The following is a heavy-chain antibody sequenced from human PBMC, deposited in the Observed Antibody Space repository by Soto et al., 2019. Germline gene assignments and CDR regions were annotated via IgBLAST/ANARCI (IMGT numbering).Heavy chain of an antibody. Sequence: ASVKVSCKASGYTFTSYGISRVRQAPGQGLEWMGWISAYNGNTNYAQKLQGRVTMTTDTSTSTAYMELRSLRSDDTAVYYCARDFSEQQYHPGQTWGQGTLVTVSS. D-gene: IGHD6-13*01. CDR3: ARDFSEQQYHPGQT. CDR2: ISAYNGNT. J-gene: IGHJ5*02. CDR1: GYTFTSYG. V-gene: IGHV1-18*01.